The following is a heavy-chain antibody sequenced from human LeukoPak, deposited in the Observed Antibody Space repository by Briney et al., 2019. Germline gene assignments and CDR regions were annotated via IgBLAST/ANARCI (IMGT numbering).Heavy chain of an antibody. J-gene: IGHJ4*02. D-gene: IGHD3-3*01. Sequence: PSETLSLTCAVYGGSFSGYYWSWIRQPPGKGLEWIGEINHSGSTNYNPSLKSRVTISVDTSKNQFSLKLSSVTAADTAVYYCARGRGDFWSGYYRHFDYWGQGTLVTVSS. CDR1: GGSFSGYY. CDR3: ARGRGDFWSGYYRHFDY. CDR2: INHSGST. V-gene: IGHV4-34*01.